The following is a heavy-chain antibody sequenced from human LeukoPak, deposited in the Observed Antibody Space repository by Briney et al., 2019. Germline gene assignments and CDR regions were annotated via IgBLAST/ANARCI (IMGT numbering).Heavy chain of an antibody. D-gene: IGHD6-13*01. J-gene: IGHJ4*02. CDR2: IYYSGST. Sequence: PSETLSLTCTVSGVSISSSSYYWGWIRQPPGKGLEWIGSIYYSGSTYYNPSLKSRVTISVDTSKNQFSLKLSSVTAADTAVYYCARLNLAAAGTLDYWGQGTQVTVSS. V-gene: IGHV4-39*01. CDR3: ARLNLAAAGTLDY. CDR1: GVSISSSSYY.